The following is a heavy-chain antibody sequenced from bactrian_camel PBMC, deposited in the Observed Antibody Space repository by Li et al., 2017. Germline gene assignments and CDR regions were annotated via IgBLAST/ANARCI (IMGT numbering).Heavy chain of an antibody. CDR2: INSDGTTT. J-gene: IGHJ4*01. D-gene: IGHD6*01. Sequence: LVESGGGLVQPGGSLRLSCAASGFTFSNYAMSWLRQAPGQGLEWVSQINSDGTTTYYADSVKGRFTISRDNAKNTLYLQLNSLKTEDTGMYYCMSSYEWGQGTQVTVS. CDR1: GFTFSNYA. CDR3: MSSYE. V-gene: IGHV3S31*01.